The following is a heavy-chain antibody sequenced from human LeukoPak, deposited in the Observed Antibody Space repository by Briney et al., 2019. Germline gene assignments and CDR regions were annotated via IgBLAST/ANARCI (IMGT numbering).Heavy chain of an antibody. V-gene: IGHV4-39*07. D-gene: IGHD3-22*01. CDR1: GXSISSNAYY. CDR2: IYYSGST. CDR3: ARDVDSSGRIDS. J-gene: IGHJ4*02. Sequence: PSETLSLTCTVSGXSISSNAYYWGWIRQPPGKGLEWIGSIYYSGSTYYKSSLKSRVTISVDTSKNQFSLSLSSVTAADTAVYYCARDVDSSGRIDSWGQGTLVTVSS.